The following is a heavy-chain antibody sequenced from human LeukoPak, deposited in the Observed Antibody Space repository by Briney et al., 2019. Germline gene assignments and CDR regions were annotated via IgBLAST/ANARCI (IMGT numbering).Heavy chain of an antibody. CDR2: IKEDGSEK. Sequence: GGSLRLSCAASGLTFSTYWMSWVRQAPGKGLEWVATIKEDGSEKYYVDSVRGRFTISRDNVKNSLFLQMNSLRPEDTAVYYCARDLTTVANQYGDWGQGTLVTVSS. CDR3: ARDLTTVANQYGD. CDR1: GLTFSTYW. D-gene: IGHD4-23*01. J-gene: IGHJ4*02. V-gene: IGHV3-7*01.